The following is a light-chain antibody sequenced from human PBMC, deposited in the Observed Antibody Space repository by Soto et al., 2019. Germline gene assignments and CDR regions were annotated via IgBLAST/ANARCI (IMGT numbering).Light chain of an antibody. J-gene: IGKJ4*01. CDR1: QSVSSSY. CDR3: QQYGSSPPLT. CDR2: GAS. Sequence: IVLTQSPGTLSLSPGERATLSCRASQSVSSSYLAWYQQKPGQAPRLLIYGASSRATGIPDRFSGSGSGTDFTLTISRLEPEDFAVYYCQQYGSSPPLTFGGGNKVEIK. V-gene: IGKV3-20*01.